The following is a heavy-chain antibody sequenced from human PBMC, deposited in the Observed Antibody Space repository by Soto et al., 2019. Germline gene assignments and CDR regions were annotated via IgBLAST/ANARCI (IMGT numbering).Heavy chain of an antibody. CDR1: GGSISTSNW. CDR2: VYRTGST. V-gene: IGHV4-4*02. D-gene: IGHD6-13*01. Sequence: QVQLQESGPGLVKPSGTLSLTCAVSGGSISTSNWWSWVRQPPGKGLEWIGEVYRTGSTTYNPSLESRLTISVDQSKNQGALKLTSVTAADTAVYYCARARATIAAAAIFDCWGQGTLVTVSS. CDR3: ARARATIAAAAIFDC. J-gene: IGHJ4*02.